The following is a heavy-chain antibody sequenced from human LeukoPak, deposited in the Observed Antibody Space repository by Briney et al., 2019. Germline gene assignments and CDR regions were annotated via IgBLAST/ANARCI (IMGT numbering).Heavy chain of an antibody. CDR2: INHSGST. Sequence: GSLRLSCAASGFTFSNYGMHWIRQPPGKGLEWIGEINHSGSTNYNPSLKSRVTISVDTSKNQFSLKLSSVTAADTAVYYCAREHRTTQYSSSWYVWIYWFDPGAREPWSPSPQ. V-gene: IGHV4-34*08. CDR1: GFTFSNYG. D-gene: IGHD6-13*01. CDR3: AREHRTTQYSSSWYVWIYWFDP. J-gene: IGHJ5*02.